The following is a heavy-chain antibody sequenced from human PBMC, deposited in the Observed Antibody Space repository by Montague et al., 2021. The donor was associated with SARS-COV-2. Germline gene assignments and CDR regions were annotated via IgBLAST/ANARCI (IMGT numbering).Heavy chain of an antibody. CDR3: ARDRYSSSWYGQKYYFDY. J-gene: IGHJ4*02. Sequence: CAISGDSVASNRAAWNWLRQSPSRGLEWLGRTYYRSKWYNDYAVSVKSRITINPDTSKNQFSLKLSSVTAADTAVYYCARDRYSSSWYGQKYYFDYWGQGTLVTVSS. D-gene: IGHD6-13*01. CDR1: GDSVASNRAA. V-gene: IGHV6-1*01. CDR2: TYYRSKWYN.